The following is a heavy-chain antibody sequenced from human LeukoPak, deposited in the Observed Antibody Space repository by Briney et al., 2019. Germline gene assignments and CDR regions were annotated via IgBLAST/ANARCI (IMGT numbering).Heavy chain of an antibody. J-gene: IGHJ4*02. V-gene: IGHV3-21*01. CDR1: GFTFSSYS. CDR3: AKLIREVTTYDY. CDR2: ISSSSTYI. Sequence: GRSLTLFCAASGFTFSSYSINWVRQAPGKGLESVSFISSSSTYICYADSVKGRLTISRDNAKNSLYLQMNSLRAEDTAVYHCAKLIREVTTYDYWGPGALVTVSS. D-gene: IGHD1-1*01.